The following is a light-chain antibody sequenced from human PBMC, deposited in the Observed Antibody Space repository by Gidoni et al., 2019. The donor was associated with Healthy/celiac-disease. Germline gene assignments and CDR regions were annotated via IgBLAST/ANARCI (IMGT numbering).Light chain of an antibody. J-gene: IGKJ1*01. CDR3: HQYNSYSGT. CDR1: QSISSW. V-gene: IGKV1-5*01. Sequence: DIQMTQAPSTLSASVGDRVTITCRASQSISSWLAWYQQKPGKAPKLLIYDASSLESGVPSRFSGSGSGTEFTLPISSLQPDDFATYYCHQYNSYSGTFGQGTKVEIK. CDR2: DAS.